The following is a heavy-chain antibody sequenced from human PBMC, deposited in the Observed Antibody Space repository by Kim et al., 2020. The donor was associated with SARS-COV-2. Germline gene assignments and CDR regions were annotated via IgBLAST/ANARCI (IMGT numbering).Heavy chain of an antibody. CDR3: ARQGAFTMIVVVITTGGPCLDY. Sequence: GGSLRLSCAASGFTFSSYAMHWVRQAPGKGLEWVAVISYDGSNKYYADSVKGRFTISRDNSKNTLYLQMNSPRAEDTAVYYCARQGAFTMIVVVITTGGPCLDYWGRGTLVTVSS. CDR1: GFTFSSYA. CDR2: ISYDGSNK. V-gene: IGHV3-30-3*01. J-gene: IGHJ4*02. D-gene: IGHD3-22*01.